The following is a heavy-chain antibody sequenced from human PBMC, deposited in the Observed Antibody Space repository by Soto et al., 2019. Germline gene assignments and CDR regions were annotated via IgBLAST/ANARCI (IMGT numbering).Heavy chain of an antibody. CDR1: GFTFSSYW. CDR3: AREGCSSTSCYFAYYYYMDV. Sequence: GGSLRLSCAASGFTFSSYWMSWVRQAPGKGLEWVANIKQDGSEKYYVDSVKGRFTISRDNAKNSLYLQMNSLRAEDTAVYYCAREGCSSTSCYFAYYYYMDVWGKGTTVTVSS. J-gene: IGHJ6*03. CDR2: IKQDGSEK. D-gene: IGHD2-2*01. V-gene: IGHV3-7*01.